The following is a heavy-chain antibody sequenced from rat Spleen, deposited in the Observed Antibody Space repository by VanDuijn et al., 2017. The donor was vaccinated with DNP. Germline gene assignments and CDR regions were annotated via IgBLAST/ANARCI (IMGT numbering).Heavy chain of an antibody. CDR2: ITSGTGTT. CDR3: VTGVYGGYEDWFAY. V-gene: IGHV5-31*01. D-gene: IGHD1-11*01. CDR1: GFTFNYYW. Sequence: EVQLVESGGDLVQPGRSLKLSCVASGFTFNYYWMAWIRQVPGKGLEWIASITSGTGTTSYADAVKGRFMISRDDTKNTLSLQMDSLRSEDTATYYCVTGVYGGYEDWFAYWGQGVMVTVSS. J-gene: IGHJ2*01.